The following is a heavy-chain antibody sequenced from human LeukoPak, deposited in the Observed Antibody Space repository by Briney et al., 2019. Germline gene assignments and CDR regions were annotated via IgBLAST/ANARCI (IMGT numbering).Heavy chain of an antibody. J-gene: IGHJ4*02. Sequence: ASVKVSCKASGYSFISPAISWMRQAPGQGLEWMGIINPSGGSTSYAQKFQGRVTMTRDTSTSTVYMELSSLRSEDTAVYYCARETDGGWSYFDYWGQGTLVTVSS. D-gene: IGHD6-19*01. CDR2: INPSGGST. CDR3: ARETDGGWSYFDY. CDR1: GYSFISPA. V-gene: IGHV1-46*01.